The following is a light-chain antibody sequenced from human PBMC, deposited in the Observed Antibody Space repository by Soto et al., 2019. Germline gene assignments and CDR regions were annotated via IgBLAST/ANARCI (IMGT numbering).Light chain of an antibody. CDR1: QSISSW. CDR2: EAS. J-gene: IGKJ1*01. V-gene: IGKV1-5*03. CDR3: HHYSSYPET. Sequence: DIQMTQSPSTLSASVGDRVTITCRASQSISSWLAWYQQKPGKAPNLLIYEASRLESAVPSRFSGSGSGTEFTLTINSLQPDDFATYYCHHYSSYPETFGQGTKVDIK.